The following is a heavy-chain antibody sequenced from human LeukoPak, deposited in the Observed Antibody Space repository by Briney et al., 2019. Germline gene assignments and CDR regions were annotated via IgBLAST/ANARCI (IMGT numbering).Heavy chain of an antibody. V-gene: IGHV4-31*03. J-gene: IGHJ4*02. D-gene: IGHD6-19*01. CDR3: ARDGGSGWPQYFDY. CDR1: GVSISSGGYY. Sequence: SQTLSLTCTVSGVSISSGGYYWSWIRQHPGKGLEWIGYIYYSGSTYYNPSLKSRVTISVDTSKNQFSLKLSSVTAADTAVYYCARDGGSGWPQYFDYWGQGTLVTVSS. CDR2: IYYSGST.